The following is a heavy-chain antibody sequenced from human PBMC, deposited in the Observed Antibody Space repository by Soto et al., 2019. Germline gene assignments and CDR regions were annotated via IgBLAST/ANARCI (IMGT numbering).Heavy chain of an antibody. D-gene: IGHD1-1*01. Sequence: SETLSLTCAVYGGSFSGYYWSWIRQPPGKGLEWIGEINHSGTTNYNPSLKSRVTISVDTSKNQFSLKRSSVTAADTAVYYCARGVAVSPGTTGFDYWGQGTLVTVSS. J-gene: IGHJ4*02. CDR3: ARGVAVSPGTTGFDY. V-gene: IGHV4-34*01. CDR1: GGSFSGYY. CDR2: INHSGTT.